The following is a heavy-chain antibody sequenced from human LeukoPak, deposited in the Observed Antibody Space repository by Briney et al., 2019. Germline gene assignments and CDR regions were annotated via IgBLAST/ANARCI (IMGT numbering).Heavy chain of an antibody. Sequence: GESLRLSCAASGFTFSSYWMSWVRQAPGKGLEWVANIKQDGSEKYYVDSVKGRFTISRDNAKNSLYLQMNSLRAEDTAVYYCARVTMVRGFNWFDPWGQGTLVTVSS. CDR1: GFTFSSYW. J-gene: IGHJ5*02. D-gene: IGHD3-10*01. CDR3: ARVTMVRGFNWFDP. V-gene: IGHV3-7*01. CDR2: IKQDGSEK.